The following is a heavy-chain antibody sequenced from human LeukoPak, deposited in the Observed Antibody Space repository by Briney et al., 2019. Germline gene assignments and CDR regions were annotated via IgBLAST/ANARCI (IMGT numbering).Heavy chain of an antibody. J-gene: IGHJ4*02. CDR2: ISGSGGST. Sequence: ETLSLTCTVSGGSISSYYWSWVRQAPGKGLEWVSTISGSGGSTNHADSVKGRFTISRDDSKNTLYLQMNSLRAEDTAVYYCAKSGLNRFDYWGQGTLVTVSS. CDR1: GGSISSYY. V-gene: IGHV3-23*01. D-gene: IGHD2-15*01. CDR3: AKSGLNRFDY.